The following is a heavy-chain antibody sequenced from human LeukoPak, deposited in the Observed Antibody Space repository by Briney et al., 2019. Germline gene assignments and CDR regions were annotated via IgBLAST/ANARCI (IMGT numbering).Heavy chain of an antibody. Sequence: GGSLRLSCAASGFNFGDYAMSWFRQAPGKGLEWVGFIRSKAYGGTTEYAAAVKGRFTISRDDSKSIAYLQMNSLKTEDTAVYYCTRGGGGYDYLGYYYYYMDVWGKGTTVTVSS. D-gene: IGHD5-12*01. CDR2: IRSKAYGGTT. V-gene: IGHV3-49*03. J-gene: IGHJ6*03. CDR1: GFNFGDYA. CDR3: TRGGGGYDYLGYYYYYMDV.